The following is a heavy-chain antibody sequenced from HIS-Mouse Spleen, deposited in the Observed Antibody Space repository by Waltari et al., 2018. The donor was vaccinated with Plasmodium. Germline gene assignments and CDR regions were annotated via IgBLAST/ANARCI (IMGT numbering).Heavy chain of an antibody. V-gene: IGHV4-34*01. Sequence: QVQLQQWGAGLLKPSETLSLTCAVYGGSFSGYYWSWIRQPPGKGLELIGEINHSGSTNDNPSLKSRVTISVDTSKSQFSLELSSVTAADTAVYYCARVTSSGVYWYFDLWGRGTLVTVSS. D-gene: IGHD3-3*01. J-gene: IGHJ2*01. CDR2: INHSGST. CDR1: GGSFSGYY. CDR3: ARVTSSGVYWYFDL.